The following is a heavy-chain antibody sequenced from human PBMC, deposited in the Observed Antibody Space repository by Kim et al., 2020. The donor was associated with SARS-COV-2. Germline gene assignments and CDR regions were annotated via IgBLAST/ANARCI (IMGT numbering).Heavy chain of an antibody. D-gene: IGHD3-22*01. J-gene: IGHJ4*02. Sequence: SETLSLTCTVSGGSISSTSYYWGWIRQPPGKGLEWIGSIYYSGSTYYNPSLKSRVTISVDTSKNQFSLKLSSVTAADTAVYFCAGDTLKYYYDSGGRMIDYWGQGTLVTVSS. V-gene: IGHV4-39*07. CDR3: AGDTLKYYYDSGGRMIDY. CDR1: GGSISSTSYY. CDR2: IYYSGST.